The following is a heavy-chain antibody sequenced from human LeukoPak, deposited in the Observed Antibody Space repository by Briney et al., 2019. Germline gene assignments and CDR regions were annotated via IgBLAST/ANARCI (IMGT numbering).Heavy chain of an antibody. CDR1: GFTFSSYA. J-gene: IGHJ4*02. Sequence: GGSLRLSCAASGFTFSSYAMSWVRQAPGKGLEWLSAISGSGGSTYYADSVKGRFPISRDNSKNTLYLQVNSLRAEDTAVYYCAKSLGSVVVTANDYWGQGTLVTVSS. CDR2: ISGSGGST. D-gene: IGHD2-21*02. CDR3: AKSLGSVVVTANDY. V-gene: IGHV3-23*01.